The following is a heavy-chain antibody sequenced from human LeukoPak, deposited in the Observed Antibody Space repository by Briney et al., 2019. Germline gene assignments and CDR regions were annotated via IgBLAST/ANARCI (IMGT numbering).Heavy chain of an antibody. D-gene: IGHD3-16*02. CDR1: DYPISSGYF. CDR2: ISHSGGT. J-gene: IGHJ4*02. V-gene: IGHV4-38-2*02. CDR3: ARDHCAGGYCYFRDY. Sequence: SETLSLTFAVSDYPISSGYFWGWIRQAPGKGLEWIATISHSGGTYFNPSLKSRTLVSIDTSKNGFSLKLTSVTAADTAVYYCARDHCAGGYCYFRDYWGQGTLVTVSS.